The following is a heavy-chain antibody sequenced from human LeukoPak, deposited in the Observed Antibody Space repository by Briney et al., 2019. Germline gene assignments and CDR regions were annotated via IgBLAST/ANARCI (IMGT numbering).Heavy chain of an antibody. CDR1: GYTLTELS. CDR2: FDPEDGGT. D-gene: IGHD6-19*01. J-gene: IGHJ6*03. CDR3: ATALSRVAGNRYYYYYYMDV. V-gene: IGHV1-24*01. Sequence: ASVKVSCKVSGYTLTELSMHWVRQAPGKGLEWMGGFDPEDGGTIYAQKFQGRVTMTEDTSTDTAYMELSSLRSEDTAVYYCATALSRVAGNRYYYYYYMDVWGKGTTVTVSS.